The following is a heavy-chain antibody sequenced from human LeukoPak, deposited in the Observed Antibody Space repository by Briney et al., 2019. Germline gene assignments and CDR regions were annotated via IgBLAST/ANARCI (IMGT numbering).Heavy chain of an antibody. CDR1: GGTFSSYA. J-gene: IGHJ4*02. CDR3: ARVNRGVLWFGELYPFDY. V-gene: IGHV1-69*13. CDR2: IIPIFGTA. D-gene: IGHD3-10*01. Sequence: SVKVSCKASGGTFSSYAISWVRQAPGQGLEWMGGIIPIFGTANYAQKFQGRVTITADESTSTAYMELSSLRSEDTAVYYCARVNRGVLWFGELYPFDYWGQGTLVTVSS.